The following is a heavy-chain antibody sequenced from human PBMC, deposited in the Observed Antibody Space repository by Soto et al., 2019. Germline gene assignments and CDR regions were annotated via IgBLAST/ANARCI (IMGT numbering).Heavy chain of an antibody. CDR2: IYYSGNT. J-gene: IGHJ4*02. D-gene: IGHD3-3*01. Sequence: SETLSLTCTVSGGSISTYYLSWIRQPPGKGLEWIGYIYYSGNTNYNPSLKSRVTISVDTSKNQFSLKLSSVTAADTAVYYCARFTIFGVDPAFDYWGQGTLVTVSS. CDR3: ARFTIFGVDPAFDY. CDR1: GGSISTYY. V-gene: IGHV4-59*08.